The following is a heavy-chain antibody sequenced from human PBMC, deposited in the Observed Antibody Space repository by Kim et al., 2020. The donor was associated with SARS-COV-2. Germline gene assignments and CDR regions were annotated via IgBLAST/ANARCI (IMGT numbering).Heavy chain of an antibody. CDR2: IRNKANSFTT. CDR3: AKGLYDAFDI. J-gene: IGHJ3*02. V-gene: IGHV3-72*01. CDR1: GFTFSDHY. Sequence: GGSLRLSCAASGFTFSDHYMDWVRQAPGKGLEWVGHIRNKANSFTTEYAASVKGRFAISRDDSKKSLYLQMNSLKTEDTAVYYCAKGLYDAFDIWGQGTMVTVSS.